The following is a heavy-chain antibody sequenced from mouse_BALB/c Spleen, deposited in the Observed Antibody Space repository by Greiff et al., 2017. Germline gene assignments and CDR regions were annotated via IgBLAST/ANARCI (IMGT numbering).Heavy chain of an antibody. CDR2: ISSGGST. D-gene: IGHD2-4*01. CDR1: GFTFSSYA. Sequence: EVKVVESGGGLVKPGGSLKLSCAASGFTFSSYAMSWVRQTPEKRLEWVASISSGGSTYYPDSVKGRFTISRDNARNILYLQMSSLRSEDTAMYYCARGRGNYDDGYFDVWGAGTTVTVSS. CDR3: ARGRGNYDDGYFDV. J-gene: IGHJ1*01. V-gene: IGHV5-6-5*01.